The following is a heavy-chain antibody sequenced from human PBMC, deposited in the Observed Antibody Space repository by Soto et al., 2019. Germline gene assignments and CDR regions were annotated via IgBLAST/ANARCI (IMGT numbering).Heavy chain of an antibody. CDR3: ARPDCSGGSCYFDP. D-gene: IGHD2-15*01. CDR2: IYYSGST. J-gene: IGHJ5*02. CDR1: GGSISSDY. Sequence: PSETLSLTCTVSGGSISSDYWSWIRQPPGKGLEWIGYIYYSGSTNYNPSLKSRVTISVDTSKNQFSLKLSSVTAADTAVYYCARPDCSGGSCYFDPWGQGTLVTVS. V-gene: IGHV4-59*08.